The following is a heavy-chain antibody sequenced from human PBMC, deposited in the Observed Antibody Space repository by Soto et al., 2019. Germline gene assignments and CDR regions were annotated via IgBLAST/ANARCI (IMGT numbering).Heavy chain of an antibody. V-gene: IGHV3-48*02. CDR3: ARDKGYCSGGSCYDCFDY. J-gene: IGHJ4*02. CDR2: ISSSSSTI. CDR1: GFTFSSYS. D-gene: IGHD2-15*01. Sequence: GGSLRLSCAASGFTFSSYSMKWVRQAPGKGLEWVSYISSSSSTIYYADSVKGRFTISRDNAKNSLYLQMNSLRDEDTAVYYCARDKGYCSGGSCYDCFDYWGQGTLVTVSS.